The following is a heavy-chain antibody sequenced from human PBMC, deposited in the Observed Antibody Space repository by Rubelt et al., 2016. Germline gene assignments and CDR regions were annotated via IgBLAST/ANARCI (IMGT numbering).Heavy chain of an antibody. CDR2: INTNTGNK. CDR1: GYTFTSYA. J-gene: IGHJ4*02. D-gene: IGHD6-13*01. Sequence: QVQLVQSGSELKKPGASVKVSCKASGYTFTSYAMNWVRQAPGQGLEWMGWINTNTGNKTYAQGSTGGFVFALDTSVSTAYLQISSLKAEDTAVYYCARVIAAAGRDGNYFDYWGQGTLVTVSS. CDR3: ARVIAAAGRDGNYFDY. V-gene: IGHV7-4-1*02.